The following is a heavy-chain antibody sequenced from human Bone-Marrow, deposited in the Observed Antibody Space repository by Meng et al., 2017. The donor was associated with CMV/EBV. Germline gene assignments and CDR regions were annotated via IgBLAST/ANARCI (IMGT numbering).Heavy chain of an antibody. CDR2: IRSEAYSYAT. CDR3: TRAYSSSSVFDY. D-gene: IGHD6-6*01. CDR1: GFTFSGST. Sequence: GGSLRLSCAASGFTFSGSTMHWVRQASGKGLQWVGRIRSEAYSYATAYAASVTGRFTITRDDSKNTAYLQMNSLKTEDTAVYYCTRAYSSSSVFDYWGQGTLVTVSS. V-gene: IGHV3-73*01. J-gene: IGHJ4*02.